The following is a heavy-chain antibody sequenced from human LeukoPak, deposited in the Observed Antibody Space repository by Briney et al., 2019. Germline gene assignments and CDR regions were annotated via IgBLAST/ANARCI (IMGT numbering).Heavy chain of an antibody. D-gene: IGHD1-26*01. CDR3: AKDSKTYSGSYGVDY. J-gene: IGHJ4*02. CDR2: LHAGGNT. Sequence: GGSLRLSCAASGFAVSTSYMSWVRLTPVKGLEWVSALHAGGNTFFADSVRGRITISRDNSKNTLYLQMNSLRAEDTAVYYCAKDSKTYSGSYGVDYWGQGTLVTVSS. V-gene: IGHV3-53*05. CDR1: GFAVSTSY.